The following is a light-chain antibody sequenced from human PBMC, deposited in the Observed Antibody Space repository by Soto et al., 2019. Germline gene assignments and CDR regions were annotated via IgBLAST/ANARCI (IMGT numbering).Light chain of an antibody. Sequence: QSALTQPPSVSGSPGQSVTISCTGTSSDVGSYNRVSWYQQPPGTAPKLMISEVSNRPSGVPDRFSGSKSGNTASLTISGRQAADEADYYCSLYTSSSTSWVFGGGTKLTVL. J-gene: IGLJ3*02. V-gene: IGLV2-18*01. CDR2: EVS. CDR3: SLYTSSSTSWV. CDR1: SSDVGSYNR.